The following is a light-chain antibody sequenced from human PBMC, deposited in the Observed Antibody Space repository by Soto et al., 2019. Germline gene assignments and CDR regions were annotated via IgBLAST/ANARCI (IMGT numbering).Light chain of an antibody. J-gene: IGKJ1*01. Sequence: AIQMTQSPSSLSASAGDRVTITCRASQDIGTYLVWYQQKPGKAPNLLIYSASTLHSGGPSRFSGSGAGTVFTLTISSLQSEDSATYYCHQYFKLRTFGQGTKVEVK. CDR1: QDIGTY. CDR2: SAS. CDR3: HQYFKLRT. V-gene: IGKV1-8*01.